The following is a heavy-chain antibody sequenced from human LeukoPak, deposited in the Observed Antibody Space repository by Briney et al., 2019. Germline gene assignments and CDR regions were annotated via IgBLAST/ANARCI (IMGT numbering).Heavy chain of an antibody. J-gene: IGHJ6*03. CDR3: ARAKAQLGIAARPPYYYYMDV. V-gene: IGHV4-61*02. CDR1: GGSISSGSYY. Sequence: KPSGTLSLTCTVSGGSISSGSYYWSWIRQPAGKGLEWIGRIYTSGSTNYNPSLKNRVTISVDTSKNQFSLKLSSVTAADTAVYYCARAKAQLGIAARPPYYYYMDVWGKGTTVTVSS. D-gene: IGHD6-6*01. CDR2: IYTSGST.